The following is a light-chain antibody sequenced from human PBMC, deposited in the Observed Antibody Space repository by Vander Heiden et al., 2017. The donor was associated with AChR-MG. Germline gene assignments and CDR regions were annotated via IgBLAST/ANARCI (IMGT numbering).Light chain of an antibody. CDR2: EDS. J-gene: IGLJ1*01. CDR3: QVWDSSSDQGV. Sequence: SYVLTQPPSVSVAPGQTARITCGGNNIGSKSVHWYQQKPGQAPVLVVYEDSDRPSGIPERFSGSNSGNTATLTISRVEAGDEADYYCQVWDSSSDQGVFGTGTKVTVL. CDR1: NIGSKS. V-gene: IGLV3-21*02.